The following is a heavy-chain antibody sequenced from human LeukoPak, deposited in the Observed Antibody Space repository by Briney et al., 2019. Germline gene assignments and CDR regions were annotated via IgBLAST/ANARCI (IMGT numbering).Heavy chain of an antibody. CDR2: ISSNGGST. D-gene: IGHD3-16*01. V-gene: IGHV3-64*01. CDR3: ARSGGDYYYYMDV. Sequence: GGSLRLSCAASGFTFSSYAMHWVRQAPGKGLEYVSAISSNGGSTYYANSVKGRFTISRDNSKNTLYLQMGSLRAEDMAVYYCARSGGDYYYYMDVWGKGTTVTISS. J-gene: IGHJ6*03. CDR1: GFTFSSYA.